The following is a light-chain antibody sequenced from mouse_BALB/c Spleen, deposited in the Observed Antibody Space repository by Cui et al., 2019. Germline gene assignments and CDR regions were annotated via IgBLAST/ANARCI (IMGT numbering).Light chain of an antibody. CDR3: QHHYGTPLT. Sequence: DSQMTQTQASLSASVGETVTITCRASENIYSYLAWYQQKQGKSPQLLVYNAKTLAEGVPSRFSGSGSGTQFSLKINSLQPEDFGSYYCQHHYGTPLTFGAGTKLELK. CDR1: ENIYSY. CDR2: NAK. J-gene: IGKJ5*01. V-gene: IGKV12-44*01.